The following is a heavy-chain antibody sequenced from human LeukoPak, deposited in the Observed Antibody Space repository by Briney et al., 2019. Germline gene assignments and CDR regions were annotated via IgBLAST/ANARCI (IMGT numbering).Heavy chain of an antibody. CDR3: ATAVDTAPYYYYYYGMDV. Sequence: ASVKVSCKVSGYTLTELSMHWVRQAPGKGLEWMGGFDPEDGETIYAQKFQGRVTMTEDTSTDTAYMELSSLRSEDTAVYYCATAVDTAPYYYYYYGMDVWGQGTTVTVSS. D-gene: IGHD5-18*01. CDR2: FDPEDGET. V-gene: IGHV1-24*01. J-gene: IGHJ6*02. CDR1: GYTLTELS.